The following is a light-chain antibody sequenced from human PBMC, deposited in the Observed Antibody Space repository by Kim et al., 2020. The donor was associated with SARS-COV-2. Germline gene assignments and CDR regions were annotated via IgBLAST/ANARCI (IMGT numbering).Light chain of an antibody. V-gene: IGLV1-47*01. CDR1: SSNIGSNY. J-gene: IGLJ2*01. CDR2: RNN. CDR3: VAWDDSLTGRV. Sequence: GQSVTISCSGGSSNIGSNYVYWYQQFPGTAPKLLIYRNNQRPSGVPDRFSGSKSGTSASLAISGLRSEDEADYYCVAWDDSLTGRVFGGGTQLTVL.